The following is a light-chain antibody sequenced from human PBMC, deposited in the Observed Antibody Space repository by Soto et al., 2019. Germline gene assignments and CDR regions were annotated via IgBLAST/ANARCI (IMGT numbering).Light chain of an antibody. Sequence: QPVLTQPASVSGSPGQSVTISCAGASRDVTDSDSVSWYQHRPGEAPELKILDFTNRPSGVSDRFSGSLSADTASLTISGLQVEDEGHYYCVSYTNPGTYVFGPGTKLTVL. CDR1: SRDVTDSDS. V-gene: IGLV2-14*03. J-gene: IGLJ1*01. CDR3: VSYTNPGTYV. CDR2: DFT.